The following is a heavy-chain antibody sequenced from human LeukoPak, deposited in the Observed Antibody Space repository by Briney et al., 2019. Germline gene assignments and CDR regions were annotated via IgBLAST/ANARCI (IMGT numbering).Heavy chain of an antibody. D-gene: IGHD6-13*01. Sequence: ASVKVSCKASGYTFTGYYMHWVRQAPGQGLEWMGWINPNSGGTNYAQKFQGRVTMTRDTSISTAYMELSRLRSDDTAVYYCARAPMIAAAGTKGFDPWGQGTLVTVSS. CDR3: ARAPMIAAAGTKGFDP. CDR2: INPNSGGT. CDR1: GYTFTGYY. V-gene: IGHV1-2*02. J-gene: IGHJ5*02.